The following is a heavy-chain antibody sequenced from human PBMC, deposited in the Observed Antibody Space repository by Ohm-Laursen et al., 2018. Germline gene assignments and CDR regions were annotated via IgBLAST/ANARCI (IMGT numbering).Heavy chain of an antibody. J-gene: IGHJ6*02. CDR2: IKSKTDGGTT. V-gene: IGHV3-15*01. CDR3: TTEVYYYYYGMDV. CDR1: GFTFSNAW. Sequence: GSLRLSCAASGFTFSNAWMSWVRQAPGKGLEWVGRIKSKTDGGTTDYAAPVKGRFTISRDDSKNTLYLQMNSLKTEDTAVYYCTTEVYYYYYGMDVWGQGTTVTVSS.